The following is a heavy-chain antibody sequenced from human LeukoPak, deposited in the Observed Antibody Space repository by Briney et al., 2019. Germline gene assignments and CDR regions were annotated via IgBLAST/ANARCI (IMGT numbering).Heavy chain of an antibody. Sequence: GGSLRLSCAASGFTFSSYAMSWVHQAPGKGLEWVSAISGSGGSTYYADSVKGRFTISRDNSKNTLYLQMNSLRAEDTAVYYCANEGSSSAQNFNWFDPWGQGTLVTVSS. D-gene: IGHD6-13*01. J-gene: IGHJ5*02. CDR2: ISGSGGST. CDR1: GFTFSSYA. V-gene: IGHV3-23*01. CDR3: ANEGSSSAQNFNWFDP.